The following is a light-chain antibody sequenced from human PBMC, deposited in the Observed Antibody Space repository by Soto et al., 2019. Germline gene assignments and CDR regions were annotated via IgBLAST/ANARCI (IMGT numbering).Light chain of an antibody. CDR3: QQYGSSPPIT. J-gene: IGKJ5*01. V-gene: IGKV3-20*01. CDR1: QSVSSNY. CDR2: GAS. Sequence: EVVLTQSPGTLSLSPGERATLSCRASQSVSSNYLAWYQRKPGQAPRLLIYGASSRATGIPDRFSGSGSGTDFTLTISRLEPEDSAVYYCQQYGSSPPITFGRGTRLE.